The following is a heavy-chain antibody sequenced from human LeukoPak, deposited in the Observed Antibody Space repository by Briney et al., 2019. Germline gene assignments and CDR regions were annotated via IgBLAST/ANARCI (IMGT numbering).Heavy chain of an antibody. Sequence: ASVKVSCKASGYTFTSYDINWVRQATGQGLEWMGWMNPNSGNTGYAQKFQGRVTMTRNTSISTAYMELSSLRSEDTAVYYCARGHGSGSSLFGWRASYYFDYWGQGTLVTVSS. V-gene: IGHV1-8*01. CDR3: ARGHGSGSSLFGWRASYYFDY. J-gene: IGHJ4*02. CDR1: GYTFTSYD. D-gene: IGHD3-10*01. CDR2: MNPNSGNT.